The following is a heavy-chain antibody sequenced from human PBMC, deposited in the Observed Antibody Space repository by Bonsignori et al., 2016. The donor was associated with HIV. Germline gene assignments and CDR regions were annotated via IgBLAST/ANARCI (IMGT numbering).Heavy chain of an antibody. CDR2: IYYDGHT. Sequence: QLRLQESGPGLVKSSETLSLTCSVSGGLLTSTSYYWGWIRQPPGKGLEWIATIYYDGHTYYNPSLESRVTISADTSRSHFSLRLRSVTAADTAVYFCARVGYPYYFDNWGQETLVTVSS. V-gene: IGHV4-39*02. CDR1: GGLLTSTSYY. J-gene: IGHJ4*02. D-gene: IGHD3-16*02. CDR3: ARVGYPYYFDN.